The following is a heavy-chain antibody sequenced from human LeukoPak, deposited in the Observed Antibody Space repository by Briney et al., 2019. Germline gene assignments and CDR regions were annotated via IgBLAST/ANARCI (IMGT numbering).Heavy chain of an antibody. CDR1: GFTFSTFA. CDR2: IFPSGGEI. J-gene: IGHJ4*02. D-gene: IGHD4-17*01. Sequence: GGSLRLSCAASGFTFSTFAMIWVRQPPGKGLEWVSSIFPSGGEIHYADSVRGRFTISRDNSKSTLSLQMNSLRAEDTAIYYCARGGYGAYMGWGQGNLVTVSS. V-gene: IGHV3-23*01. CDR3: ARGGYGAYMG.